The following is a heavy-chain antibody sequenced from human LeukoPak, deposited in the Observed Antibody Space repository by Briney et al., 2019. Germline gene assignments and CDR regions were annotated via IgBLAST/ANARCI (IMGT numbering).Heavy chain of an antibody. D-gene: IGHD6-13*01. V-gene: IGHV4-59*01. Sequence: PSETLSLTCTVSGGSISSYYWSWIRQPPGKGLEWIGYIYYSGSTNYNPSLKSRVTISVDTSKNQFSLKLSSVTAADTAVYCCARGHRGAGSDDREYYFDYWGQGTLVTVSS. J-gene: IGHJ4*02. CDR2: IYYSGST. CDR3: ARGHRGAGSDDREYYFDY. CDR1: GGSISSYY.